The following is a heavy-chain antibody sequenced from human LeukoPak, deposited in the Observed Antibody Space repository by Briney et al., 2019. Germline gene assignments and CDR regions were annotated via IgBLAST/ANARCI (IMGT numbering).Heavy chain of an antibody. D-gene: IGHD3-10*01. CDR3: ASSMVRGVITAPLGY. CDR2: TYFTGST. V-gene: IGHV4-30-4*01. J-gene: IGHJ4*02. CDR1: GDSVISGDYR. Sequence: PSETLSLTCTVSGDSVISGDYRWTWIRQPPGKGLEWIGYTYFTGSTYFNPSLKSRVTISVDTSKNQFSLKLSSVTAADTAVYYCASSMVRGVITAPLGYWGQGTLVTVSS.